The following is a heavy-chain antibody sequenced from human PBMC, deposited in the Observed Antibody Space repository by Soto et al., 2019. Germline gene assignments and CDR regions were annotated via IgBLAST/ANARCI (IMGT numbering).Heavy chain of an antibody. CDR3: ARQDDFWSGYYRPTVEYYYYYMDV. Sequence: SQTMSLTCTVSGGSSSSSSYYLGWIRQPPGKGLEWIGSIYYSGSTYYNPSLKSRVTISVDTSKNQFSLKLSSVTAADTAVYYCARQDDFWSGYYRPTVEYYYYYMDVWGKGTTVTVSS. CDR1: GGSSSSSSYY. V-gene: IGHV4-39*01. D-gene: IGHD3-3*01. CDR2: IYYSGST. J-gene: IGHJ6*03.